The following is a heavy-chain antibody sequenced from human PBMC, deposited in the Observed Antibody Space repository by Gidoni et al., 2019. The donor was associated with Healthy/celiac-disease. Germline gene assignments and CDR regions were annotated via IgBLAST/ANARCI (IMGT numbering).Heavy chain of an antibody. V-gene: IGHV1-69*01. J-gene: IGHJ4*02. CDR1: VVTFSSYA. CDR2: VIPHFGTA. D-gene: IGHD4-17*01. Sequence: QLLHSGAEVKKPESSVKVSCKASVVTFSSYAISWVGQAPGQGLEWMGGVIPHFGTANYAQKCQGRVTITADESTSTAYMELSSLRSEDTAVYYCARDLTDKDYGFFDYWGQGTLVTVSS. CDR3: ARDLTDKDYGFFDY.